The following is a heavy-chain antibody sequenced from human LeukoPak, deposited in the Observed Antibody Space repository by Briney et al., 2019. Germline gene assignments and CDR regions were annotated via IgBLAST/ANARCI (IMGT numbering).Heavy chain of an antibody. V-gene: IGHV3-48*01. CDR1: GFTFSTYS. CDR2: ISESSSTI. Sequence: GGSLRLSCAASGFTFSTYSMNWVRQAPGKGLEWLSYISESSSTIYYGDSVKGRFTTSRDNAKNTLYLQMNSLRAEDTAVYYCAKDEGVAAAGPGNAFDIWGQGTMVTVSS. CDR3: AKDEGVAAAGPGNAFDI. D-gene: IGHD6-13*01. J-gene: IGHJ3*02.